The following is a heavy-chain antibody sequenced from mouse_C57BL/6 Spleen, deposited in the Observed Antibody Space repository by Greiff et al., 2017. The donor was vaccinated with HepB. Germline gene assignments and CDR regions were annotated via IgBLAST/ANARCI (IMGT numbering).Heavy chain of an antibody. CDR3: ASNYYGSSYYAMDY. V-gene: IGHV1-82*01. CDR2: IYPGDGDT. D-gene: IGHD1-1*01. Sequence: VQLQQSGPELVKPGASVKISCKASGYAFSSSWMNWVKQRPGKGLEWIGRIYPGDGDTNYNGKFKGKATLTADKSSSTAYMQLRSLTSEDSAVYFCASNYYGSSYYAMDYWGQGTSVTVSS. CDR1: GYAFSSSW. J-gene: IGHJ4*01.